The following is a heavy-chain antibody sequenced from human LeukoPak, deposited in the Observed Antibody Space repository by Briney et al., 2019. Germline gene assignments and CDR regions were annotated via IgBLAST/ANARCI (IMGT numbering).Heavy chain of an antibody. D-gene: IGHD3-9*01. CDR2: MYYSGST. V-gene: IGHV4-59*12. CDR3: ARGSPRYYDILTGYYRWNKERDFDY. J-gene: IGHJ4*02. CDR1: GGSISSYY. Sequence: KPSETLSLTCTVSGGSISSYYWSWIRQPPGKGLEWIGYMYYSGSTNYNPSLKSRVTISVDTSKNQFSLKLSSVTAADTAVYYCARGSPRYYDILTGYYRWNKERDFDYWGQGTLVTVSS.